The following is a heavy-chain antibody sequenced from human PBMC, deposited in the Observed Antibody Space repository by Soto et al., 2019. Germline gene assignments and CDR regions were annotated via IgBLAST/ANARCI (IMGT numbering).Heavy chain of an antibody. V-gene: IGHV4-59*01. CDR3: ARLPWADYGGIFDP. CDR1: GGSISNYY. Sequence: PSETLSLTCTVSGGSISNYYWSWIRHPPGKKLEWKGYIYYSWSTNYNPSLKSRVTISVDTSKNQFSLKLYSVTTADTAMYYCARLPWADYGGIFDPWGQGTLVTVSS. J-gene: IGHJ5*02. D-gene: IGHD4-17*01. CDR2: IYYSWST.